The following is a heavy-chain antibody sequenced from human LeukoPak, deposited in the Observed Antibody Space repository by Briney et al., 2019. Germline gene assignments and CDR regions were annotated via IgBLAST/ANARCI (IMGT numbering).Heavy chain of an antibody. V-gene: IGHV3-48*03. CDR3: ARVSTGSGYFDD. CDR1: GFTFSSYE. Sequence: GGSLTHLCAASGFTFSSYEMNWVCQAPGKGLEWVSYISRSGSTIFSADSVKVRFTTSRDNAKNSLFLQMNSLRAEDTAVYYCARVSTGSGYFDDCWQGSPVTVSS. J-gene: IGHJ4*02. D-gene: IGHD1-14*01. CDR2: ISRSGSTI.